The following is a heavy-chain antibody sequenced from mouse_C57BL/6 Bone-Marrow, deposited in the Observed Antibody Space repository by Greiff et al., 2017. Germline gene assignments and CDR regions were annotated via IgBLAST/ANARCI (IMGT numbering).Heavy chain of an antibody. V-gene: IGHV3-1*01. CDR2: ISYSGST. Sequence: VQLQESGPGMVKPSQSLSLTCTVTGYSITSGYDWHWIRHFPGNKLEWMGYISYSGSTNYNPSLKSRISITHDTSKNQFFLKLNSVTTEDTATYYCARETWDGFMDYWGQGTSVTVSS. D-gene: IGHD4-1*01. J-gene: IGHJ4*01. CDR3: ARETWDGFMDY. CDR1: GYSITSGYD.